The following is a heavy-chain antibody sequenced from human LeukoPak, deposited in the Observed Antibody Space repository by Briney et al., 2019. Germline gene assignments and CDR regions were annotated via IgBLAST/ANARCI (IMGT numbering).Heavy chain of an antibody. CDR2: IYSGGST. Sequence: PGASLRLSCAASGFTVSSNYMSWVRQAPGKGLEWVSLIYSGGSTYYADSVKGRFTISRDNSKNTLYLQMNSLRAEDTAVYYCASRDKGYYYGMDVWGQGTTVTVSS. J-gene: IGHJ6*02. CDR1: GFTVSSNY. CDR3: ASRDKGYYYGMDV. D-gene: IGHD5-24*01. V-gene: IGHV3-66*01.